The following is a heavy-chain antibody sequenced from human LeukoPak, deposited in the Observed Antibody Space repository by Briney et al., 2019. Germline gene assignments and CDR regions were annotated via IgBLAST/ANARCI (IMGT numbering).Heavy chain of an antibody. V-gene: IGHV5-51*01. D-gene: IGHD6-19*01. J-gene: IGHJ4*02. CDR2: IYPADSDT. Sequence: GESLKISCKGSGYSFTNYWIAWVRQLPGRGLEWMGIIYPADSDTRYSPSFQGQVTISADKSISTAYLQWSSLKASDTAIYYCARYTSGWFMQDYWVQGTLVTVSS. CDR3: ARYTSGWFMQDY. CDR1: GYSFTNYW.